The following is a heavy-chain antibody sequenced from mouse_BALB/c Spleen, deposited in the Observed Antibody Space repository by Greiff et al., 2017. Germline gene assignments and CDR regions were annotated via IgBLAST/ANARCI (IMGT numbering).Heavy chain of an antibody. V-gene: IGHV5-12-2*01. J-gene: IGHJ1*01. D-gene: IGHD1-1*01. CDR1: GFTFSSYT. Sequence: EVHLVESGGGLVQPGGSLKLSCAASGFTFSSYTMSWVRQTPEKRLEWVAYISNGGGSTYYPDTVKGRFTISRDNAKNTLYLQMSSLKSEDTAMYYCARHDYGSSYWYFDVWGAGTTVTVSS. CDR3: ARHDYGSSYWYFDV. CDR2: ISNGGGST.